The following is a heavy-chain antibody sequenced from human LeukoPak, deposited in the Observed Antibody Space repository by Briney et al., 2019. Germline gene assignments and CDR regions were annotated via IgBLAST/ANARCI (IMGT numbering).Heavy chain of an antibody. D-gene: IGHD1-26*01. V-gene: IGHV3-48*03. J-gene: IGHJ4*02. CDR2: ITSSGGTI. Sequence: PGGSLRLSCVASVFTLSNYEMNWVRQAPGKGLEWVSYITSSGGTIYYADSVKGRFTISRDNAKNSLYLQMHSLRAEDTAVYYCWERPAPSWGPQDYWGQGTLVTVSS. CDR3: WERPAPSWGPQDY. CDR1: VFTLSNYE.